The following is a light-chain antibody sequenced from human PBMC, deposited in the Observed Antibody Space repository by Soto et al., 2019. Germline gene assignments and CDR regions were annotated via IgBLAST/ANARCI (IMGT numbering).Light chain of an antibody. CDR2: RAS. Sequence: EIMLTQSPGTLSLYPGESATLSCRASQSVTSNYIAWYQQKPGQAPRLLIYRASTRATGIPDRFSGSGSGTDFTLTISRLEPEDFAVYHCQQYGTSPWTFGQGTKVDIK. CDR1: QSVTSNY. V-gene: IGKV3-20*01. J-gene: IGKJ1*01. CDR3: QQYGTSPWT.